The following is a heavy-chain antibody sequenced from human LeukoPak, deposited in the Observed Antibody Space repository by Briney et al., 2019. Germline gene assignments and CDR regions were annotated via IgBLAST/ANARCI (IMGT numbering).Heavy chain of an antibody. CDR3: AGVLRGAFDI. Sequence: PGGSLRLSCAASGFTFSSYWMSWVRQAPGKGLEWVANIKQDGSEKYYVDSVKGRFTISRDNSKNMVYLQMNSLRGDDTAVYYCAGVLRGAFDIWGQGKMVAVSS. V-gene: IGHV3-7*03. J-gene: IGHJ3*02. CDR2: IKQDGSEK. CDR1: GFTFSSYW.